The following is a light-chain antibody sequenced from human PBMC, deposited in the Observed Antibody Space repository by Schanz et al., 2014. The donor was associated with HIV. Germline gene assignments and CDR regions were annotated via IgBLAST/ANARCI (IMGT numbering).Light chain of an antibody. V-gene: IGLV2-14*03. J-gene: IGLJ2*01. CDR2: DVS. CDR1: SNDVGGYNF. CDR3: CSFTSSNTLL. Sequence: QSALTQPASVSGSPGQSITISCTGTSNDVGGYNFVSWYQQHPGKAPKLIIYDVSNRPSGVSNRFSGSKSGNTASLTISGLQAEDEADYYCCSFTSSNTLLFGGGTKLTVL.